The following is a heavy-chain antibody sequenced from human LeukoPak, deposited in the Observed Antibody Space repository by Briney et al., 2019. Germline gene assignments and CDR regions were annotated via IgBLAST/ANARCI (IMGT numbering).Heavy chain of an antibody. CDR2: IYYSGST. CDR1: GCSISSYY. J-gene: IGHJ4*02. D-gene: IGHD2-2*01. CDR3: ASSGYCSSTSCYLLSY. V-gene: IGHV4-59*01. Sequence: SETLSLTCTVSGCSISSYYWSWIRQPPGKGLEWIGYIYYSGSTNYNPSLKSRVTISVDTSKNQFSLKLSSVTAADTAVYYCASSGYCSSTSCYLLSYWGQGTLVTVSS.